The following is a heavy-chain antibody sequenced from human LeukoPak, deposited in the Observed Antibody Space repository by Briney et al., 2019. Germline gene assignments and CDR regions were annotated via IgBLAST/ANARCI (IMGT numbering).Heavy chain of an antibody. CDR3: AKIGGTTCF. CDR2: INGNGGRT. CDR1: GLTFSNYA. V-gene: IGHV3-23*01. Sequence: GGSLRLSCVASGLTFSNYAMSWVRQAPGKGLEWVSSINGNGGRTYYGDSVKGRFTISRDNLKNTLYLQMNSLRADDTAVYYCAKIGGTTCFWGQGTLVTVSS. J-gene: IGHJ4*02. D-gene: IGHD4-17*01.